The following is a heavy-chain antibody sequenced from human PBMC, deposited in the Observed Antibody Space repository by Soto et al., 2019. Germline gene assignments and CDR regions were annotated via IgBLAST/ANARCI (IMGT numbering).Heavy chain of an antibody. Sequence: GESLKISCKGSGYNFNSNWISWVRQMPGKGLEWMGRIDPGDSYANYSPSFQGHVTISSDNSISTAYLQWSSLKASDTAMYYCARDTVVVPAAIVDYNYGMDVWGQGTTVTVSS. CDR2: IDPGDSYA. J-gene: IGHJ6*02. CDR1: GYNFNSNW. V-gene: IGHV5-10-1*01. D-gene: IGHD2-2*01. CDR3: ARDTVVVPAAIVDYNYGMDV.